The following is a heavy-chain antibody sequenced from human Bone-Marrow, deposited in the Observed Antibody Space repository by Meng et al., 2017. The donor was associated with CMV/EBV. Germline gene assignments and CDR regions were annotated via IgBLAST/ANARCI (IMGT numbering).Heavy chain of an antibody. D-gene: IGHD3-10*01. Sequence: GSLRLSCTVSGGSISSYYWSWIRQPPGKGLEWIGYIYYSGSTNYNPSLKSRVTISVDTSKNQFSLKLSSVTAADTAVYYCAREHYGSGSYYSPYFDYWGQGTLVTVSS. CDR2: IYYSGST. CDR3: AREHYGSGSYYSPYFDY. V-gene: IGHV4-59*01. CDR1: GGSISSYY. J-gene: IGHJ4*02.